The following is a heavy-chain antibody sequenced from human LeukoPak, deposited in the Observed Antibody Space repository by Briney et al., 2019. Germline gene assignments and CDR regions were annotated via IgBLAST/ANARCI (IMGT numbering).Heavy chain of an antibody. CDR3: ARASHCSGGSCSFFSWSDP. V-gene: IGHV4-34*01. CDR2: TNHSGST. J-gene: IGHJ5*02. CDR1: GGSFSGYY. Sequence: SETLSLTCAVYGGSFSGYYWSWIRQPPGKGLEWIGETNHSGSTNYNPSLKSRVTISVDTSKNQFSLKLSSVTAADTAVYYCARASHCSGGSCSFFSWSDPWGQGTLVTVSS. D-gene: IGHD2-15*01.